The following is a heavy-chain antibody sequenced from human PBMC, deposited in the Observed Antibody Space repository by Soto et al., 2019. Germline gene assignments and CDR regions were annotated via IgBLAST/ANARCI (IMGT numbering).Heavy chain of an antibody. CDR3: XXXXXXRPRVSNWFDP. CDR2: IYYSGST. CDR1: GGSISSGGYY. J-gene: IGHJ5*02. Sequence: QVQLQESGPGLVKPSQTLSLTCTVSGGSISSGGYYWSWIRQHPGKGLEWIGYIYYSGSTYYNPSLKSRVTISVDTSKNQFSLKXXXVXXXXXAXXXXXXXXXRPRVSNWFDPWGQGTLVTVSS. D-gene: IGHD6-13*01. V-gene: IGHV4-31*03.